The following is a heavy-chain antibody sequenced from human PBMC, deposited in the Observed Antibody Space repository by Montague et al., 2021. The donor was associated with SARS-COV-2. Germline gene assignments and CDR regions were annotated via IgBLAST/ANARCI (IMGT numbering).Heavy chain of an antibody. D-gene: IGHD3-10*01. CDR2: IYYYGNT. CDR1: GDSIKNYF. CDR3: AKEFGSGSINPTY. V-gene: IGHV4-59*01. Sequence: SETLSLTCTVSGDSIKNYFWSWIRQPPGKGLEWIGYIYYYGNTHYNSSLKSRATISIDTSRNLFSLQLRSVTTADTAVYFWAKEFGSGSINPTYWGQGVLVTVSS. J-gene: IGHJ4*02.